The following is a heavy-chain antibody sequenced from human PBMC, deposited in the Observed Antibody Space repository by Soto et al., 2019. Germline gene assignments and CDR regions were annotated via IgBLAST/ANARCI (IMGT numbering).Heavy chain of an antibody. CDR1: GFTFSRYG. CDR2: ISYDGSNK. CDR3: AKAPSQYYYDSSGYYI. J-gene: IGHJ4*02. D-gene: IGHD3-22*01. V-gene: IGHV3-30*18. Sequence: QVQLVESGGGVVQPGRSLRLSCAASGFTFSRYGMHWVRQAPGKGLEWVAVISYDGSNKYYADSVKGRFTISRDNSKNTLYLQMNSLRAEDTAVYYCAKAPSQYYYDSSGYYIWGQGTLVTVSS.